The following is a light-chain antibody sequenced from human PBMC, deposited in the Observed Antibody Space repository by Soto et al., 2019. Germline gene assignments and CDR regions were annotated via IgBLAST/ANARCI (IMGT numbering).Light chain of an antibody. V-gene: IGLV2-14*01. CDR2: DVT. CDR1: SSDVGGYNH. J-gene: IGLJ2*01. Sequence: QSALTQPASVSGSPGQSITISCTGTSSDVGGYNHVSWYQQHPGKAPKLMIYDVTNRPSGVSNRFSGSKSGNTASLTISGLQAEDEADYYCSSYTSSITLVFGGGTKLTVL. CDR3: SSYTSSITLV.